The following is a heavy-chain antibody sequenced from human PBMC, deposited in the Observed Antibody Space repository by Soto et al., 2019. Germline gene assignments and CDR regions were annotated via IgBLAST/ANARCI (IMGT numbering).Heavy chain of an antibody. CDR1: VFTFRSYA. CDR2: VGGRGGSV. CDR3: AKGTRALVSAAFDI. Sequence: PGGCRRLWWAASVFTFRSYAMSLFRQAPGKGLGWVSSVGGRGGSVWSADSVKGRATIARGSSRNTLCLQRSSLRAEDTAIDYGAKGTRALVSAAFDIWGHGTMVRVS. V-gene: IGHV3-23*01. J-gene: IGHJ3*02.